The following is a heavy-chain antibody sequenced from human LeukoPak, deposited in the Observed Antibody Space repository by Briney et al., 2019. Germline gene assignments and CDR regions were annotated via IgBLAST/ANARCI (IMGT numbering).Heavy chain of an antibody. CDR3: VRESIRGTRDFDY. Sequence: SGGSLRLSCAASGFTFSSYWMHWVRQAPGKGLVWVSRINTDGSSTSYADSVKGRFTISRDNAKNLLYLEMNSLRAEDTAVYYCVRESIRGTRDFDYWGQGTLVTVSS. V-gene: IGHV3-74*01. CDR1: GFTFSSYW. CDR2: INTDGSST. J-gene: IGHJ4*02. D-gene: IGHD2-21*01.